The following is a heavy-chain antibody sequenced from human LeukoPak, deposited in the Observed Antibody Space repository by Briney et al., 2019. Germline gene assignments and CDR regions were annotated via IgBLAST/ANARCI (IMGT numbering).Heavy chain of an antibody. CDR2: IIHSGST. Sequence: SETLSLTCAVYGGSFSGNYWNWIRQPPGKGLEWLGEIIHSGSTNYNPSLESRVAMSVDTSKNQFSLKLSSVTPADTAVYYCARGSSAANWYFDLWGRGTLVAVSS. D-gene: IGHD6-13*01. V-gene: IGHV4-34*01. J-gene: IGHJ2*01. CDR3: ARGSSAANWYFDL. CDR1: GGSFSGNY.